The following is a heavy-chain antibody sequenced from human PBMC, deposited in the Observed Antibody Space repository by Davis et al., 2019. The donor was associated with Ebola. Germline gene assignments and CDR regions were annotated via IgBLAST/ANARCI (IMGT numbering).Heavy chain of an antibody. CDR3: ARARGFSSTWYGGDY. D-gene: IGHD6-13*01. CDR2: IIPIFGTA. J-gene: IGHJ4*02. CDR1: GGTFSSYA. V-gene: IGHV1-69*05. Sequence: SVKVSCKASGGTFSSYAISWVRQAPGQGVEWMGGIIPIFGTANYAQKFQGRVTMTRDTSTSTVYMELSSLRSEDTAVYYCARARGFSSTWYGGDYWGQGTLVTVSS.